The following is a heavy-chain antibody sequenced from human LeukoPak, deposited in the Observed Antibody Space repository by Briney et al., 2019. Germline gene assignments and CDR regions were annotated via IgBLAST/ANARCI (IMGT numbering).Heavy chain of an antibody. CDR2: ISYDGSNK. Sequence: GRSLRLSCAASGFTFSSYGMHWVRQAPGKGLEWVAVISYDGSNKYYADSVKGRFTISRDNSKNTLYLQMNSLRAEDTAVYYCAKAHGDSSGYYYGYWGQGTLVTVSS. J-gene: IGHJ4*02. D-gene: IGHD3-22*01. CDR3: AKAHGDSSGYYYGY. V-gene: IGHV3-30*18. CDR1: GFTFSSYG.